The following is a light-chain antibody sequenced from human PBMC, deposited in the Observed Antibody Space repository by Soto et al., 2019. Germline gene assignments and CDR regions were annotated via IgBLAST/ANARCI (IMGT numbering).Light chain of an antibody. Sequence: SFELTHPPSVSVAPGQTARITCGGNNIGNPPVHWYQQKPGQAPVLVIYDDSDRPSGIPERFSGSNSGNTATLTISRVGAGDEADYYCQVWDSSCRSYVFGPGTKVTVL. CDR2: DDS. J-gene: IGLJ1*01. CDR3: QVWDSSCRSYV. V-gene: IGLV3-21*01. CDR1: NIGNPP.